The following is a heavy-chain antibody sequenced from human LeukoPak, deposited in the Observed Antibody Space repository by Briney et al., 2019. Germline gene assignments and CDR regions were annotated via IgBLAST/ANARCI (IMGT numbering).Heavy chain of an antibody. CDR3: ATSGWYLLPGVY. Sequence: SETLSLTCAVSGGSISSGGYSWTWLRQPPGKGLEWIGYIYYSGSTNYNPSLKSRVTISVDTSKNQFSLKLSSVTAADTAVYYCATSGWYLLPGVYWGQGTLVTVSS. J-gene: IGHJ4*02. CDR1: GGSISSGGYS. D-gene: IGHD6-19*01. CDR2: IYYSGST. V-gene: IGHV4-61*08.